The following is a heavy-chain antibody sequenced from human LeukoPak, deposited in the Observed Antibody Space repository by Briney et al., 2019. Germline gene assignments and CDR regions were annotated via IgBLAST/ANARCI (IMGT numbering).Heavy chain of an antibody. CDR1: GYTFTGYY. D-gene: IGHD3-9*01. Sequence: ASVKVSCKASGYTFTGYYMHWVRQAPGQGLEWMGWINPNSGGTSYTQKFQGRVTMTRDMSTSTVFMELTSLRSEDTAVYFCAREPPATGYYDYWGQGTLVTVSS. CDR3: AREPPATGYYDY. J-gene: IGHJ4*02. CDR2: INPNSGGT. V-gene: IGHV1-2*02.